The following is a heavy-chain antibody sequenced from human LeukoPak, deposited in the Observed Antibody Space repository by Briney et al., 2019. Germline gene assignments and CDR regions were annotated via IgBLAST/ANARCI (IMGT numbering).Heavy chain of an antibody. CDR3: ARSYYYDSSGYRYFDY. CDR2: MHYRGNT. V-gene: IGHV4-59*11. CDR1: GGSISSHY. J-gene: IGHJ4*02. D-gene: IGHD3-22*01. Sequence: SETLSLTCTVSGGSISSHYWSWIRQSPGKGLEWIGFMHYRGNTNINPSLRSRVTISMDTSKNQFSLKLSSVTAADTAVYYCARSYYYDSSGYRYFDYWGQGTLVTVSS.